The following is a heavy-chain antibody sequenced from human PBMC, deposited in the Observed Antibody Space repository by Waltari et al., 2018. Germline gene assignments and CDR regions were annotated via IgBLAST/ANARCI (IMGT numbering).Heavy chain of an antibody. J-gene: IGHJ4*02. CDR2: ISGSGGST. CDR3: AKDRELLWFGELVLFDY. D-gene: IGHD3-10*01. Sequence: EVQLLESGGGLVQPGGSLRLSCAASGFTFSSYAMSWVRQAPGKGLGWVSAISGSGGSTYYADSVKGRFTISRDNSKNTLYLQMNSLRAEDTAVYDCAKDRELLWFGELVLFDYWGQGTPVTVSS. V-gene: IGHV3-23*01. CDR1: GFTFSSYA.